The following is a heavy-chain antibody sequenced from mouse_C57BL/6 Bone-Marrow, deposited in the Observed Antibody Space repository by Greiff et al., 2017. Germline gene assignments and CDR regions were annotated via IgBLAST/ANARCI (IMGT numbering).Heavy chain of an antibody. Sequence: QVQLQLSGPELVKPGASVKISCKASGYAFSSSWMNWVKQRPGKGLEWIGRIYPGDGDTNYNGKFKGKATLTADKSSSTAYMQLSSLTSEDSAVYFCARRYSEAMDYWGQGTSVTVSS. CDR1: GYAFSSSW. CDR3: ARRYSEAMDY. V-gene: IGHV1-82*01. J-gene: IGHJ4*01. CDR2: IYPGDGDT.